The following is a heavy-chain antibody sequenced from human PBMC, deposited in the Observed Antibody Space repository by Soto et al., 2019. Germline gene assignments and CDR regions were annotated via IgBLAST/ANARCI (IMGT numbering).Heavy chain of an antibody. CDR1: GYTITSYD. D-gene: IGHD6-19*01. CDR3: KGYSSGWDHVRYNWFDP. V-gene: IGHV1-8*01. J-gene: IGHJ5*02. CDR2: MNPNSGNR. Sequence: GDSVKVSCKASGYTITSYDINWVLQATGQGLEWLGWMNPNSGNRGYAQKFQGIVTMTRNTSISTAYMELSSLRSEDTALYYCKGYSSGWDHVRYNWFDPWGQGTLVTVSS.